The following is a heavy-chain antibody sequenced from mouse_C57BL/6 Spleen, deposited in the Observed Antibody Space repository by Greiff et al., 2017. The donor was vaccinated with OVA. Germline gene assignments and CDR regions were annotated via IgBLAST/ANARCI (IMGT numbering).Heavy chain of an antibody. CDR2: INPNNGGT. D-gene: IGHD2-12*01. J-gene: IGHJ4*01. CDR3: ARSYSPYYAMDY. Sequence: EVQLQQSGPELVKPGASVKISCKASGYTFTDYYMNWVKQSHGKSLEWIGDINPNNGGTSYNQKFKGKATLTVDKSSSTAYMELRSLTSEDSAVYYCARSYSPYYAMDYWGQGTSVTVSS. V-gene: IGHV1-26*01. CDR1: GYTFTDYY.